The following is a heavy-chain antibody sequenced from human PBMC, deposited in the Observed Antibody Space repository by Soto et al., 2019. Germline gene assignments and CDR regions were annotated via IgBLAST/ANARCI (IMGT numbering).Heavy chain of an antibody. Sequence: ASVKISCKASGYTFTGYYMHWVRQAPGQGLEWMGWINPNSGGTNYAQKFQGRVTMTRDTSISTAYMELSRLRSDDTAVYYCFTIFGVVIIDYYGMEVWGEGTKVTVS. V-gene: IGHV1-2*02. CDR1: GYTFTGYY. CDR3: FTIFGVVIIDYYGMEV. CDR2: INPNSGGT. D-gene: IGHD3-3*01. J-gene: IGHJ6*02.